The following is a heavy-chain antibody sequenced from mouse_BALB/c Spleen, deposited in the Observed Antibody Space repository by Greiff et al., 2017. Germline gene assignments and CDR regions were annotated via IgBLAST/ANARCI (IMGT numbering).Heavy chain of an antibody. Sequence: VKLQESGAELARPGASVKLSCKASGYTFTSYWMQWVKQRPGQGLEWIGAIYPGDGDTRYTQKFKGKATLTADKSSSTAYMQLSSLASGDSAVYYCARDYGSSYGAYWGQGTLVTVSA. J-gene: IGHJ3*01. CDR3: ARDYGSSYGAY. CDR2: IYPGDGDT. V-gene: IGHV1-87*01. D-gene: IGHD1-1*01. CDR1: GYTFTSYW.